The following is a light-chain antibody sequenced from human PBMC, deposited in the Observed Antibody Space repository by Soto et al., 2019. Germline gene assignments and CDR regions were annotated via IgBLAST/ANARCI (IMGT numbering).Light chain of an antibody. CDR1: SSDVGGYNY. CDR2: AVN. J-gene: IGLJ2*01. CDR3: CSYAGSDTDV. V-gene: IGLV2-11*01. Sequence: QSVLTQPRSVSGSPGQSVTISCTGTSSDVGGYNYVSWYQQHPGKAPKLMIYAVNNRPSRVPDRFSGFKSGNTASLTISGLQAEDEADYYCCSYAGSDTDVFGGGTKLTVL.